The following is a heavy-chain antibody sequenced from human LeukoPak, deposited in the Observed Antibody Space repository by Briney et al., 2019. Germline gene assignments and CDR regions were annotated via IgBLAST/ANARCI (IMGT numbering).Heavy chain of an antibody. D-gene: IGHD4-17*01. CDR1: GGSFSSYY. CDR2: INHSGST. V-gene: IGHV4-34*01. Sequence: SETLSLTCAVYGGSFSSYYSSWIRQPPGKGLGWIGEINHSGSTKYNPSLKSRVTISADTSNNTFSLKRSSVTAADTAVYYCARAHYGGNPYYIDYWGQGTLVTVSS. CDR3: ARAHYGGNPYYIDY. J-gene: IGHJ4*01.